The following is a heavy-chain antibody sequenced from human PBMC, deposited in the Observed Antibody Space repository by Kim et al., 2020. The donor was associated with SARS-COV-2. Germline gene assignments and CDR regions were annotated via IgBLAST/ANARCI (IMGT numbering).Heavy chain of an antibody. J-gene: IGHJ5*02. CDR1: GFKLSDYW. V-gene: IGHV3-74*01. D-gene: IGHD1-26*01. Sequence: GGSLRLSCAASGFKLSDYWMTWVRQVPGRGLLWISRINSDGSNIFYADSVKGRFTVSRDNAKNTVYLQMNSLRGDDTAIYYCAREGPRGANRAPSHSWGRGTQVSVSS. CDR2: INSDGSNI. CDR3: AREGPRGANRAPSHS.